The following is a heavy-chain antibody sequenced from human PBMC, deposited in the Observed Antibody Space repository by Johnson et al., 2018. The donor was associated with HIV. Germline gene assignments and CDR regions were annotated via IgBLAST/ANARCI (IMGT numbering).Heavy chain of an antibody. D-gene: IGHD3-22*01. Sequence: VQLVESGGGVVQPGRSLRVSCAASGFTFSSYGMHWVRQAPGKGLEWVAVIWYDGSNKYYADSVKGRFTISRDNSKNTLYLQMNSLRAEDTAVYYCAKDRALTYYYDSSGSDAFDIWGQGTMVTVSS. J-gene: IGHJ3*02. V-gene: IGHV3-33*06. CDR3: AKDRALTYYYDSSGSDAFDI. CDR1: GFTFSSYG. CDR2: IWYDGSNK.